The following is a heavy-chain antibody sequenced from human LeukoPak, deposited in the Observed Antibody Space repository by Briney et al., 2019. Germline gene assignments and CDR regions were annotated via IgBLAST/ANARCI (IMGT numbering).Heavy chain of an antibody. D-gene: IGHD3-3*01. CDR2: ISAYNGNT. CDR3: ATRPYYDFWSGYLPPFY. V-gene: IGHV1-18*01. J-gene: IGHJ4*02. Sequence: ASVKVSCKASGYTFTSYGISWVRQAPGQGLEWMGWISAYNGNTNYAQKLQGRVTMTTDTSTSTAYMELRSLRSDDTAVYYCATRPYYDFWSGYLPPFYWGQGTLVTVSS. CDR1: GYTFTSYG.